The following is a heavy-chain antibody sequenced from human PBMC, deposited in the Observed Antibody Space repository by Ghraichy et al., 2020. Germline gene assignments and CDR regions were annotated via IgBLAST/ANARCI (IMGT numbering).Heavy chain of an antibody. CDR2: IYYSGST. D-gene: IGHD6-19*01. J-gene: IGHJ4*02. V-gene: IGHV4-59*08. CDR1: GGSISSYY. CDR3: ARGGSSGWYVFDY. Sequence: SETLPLTCTVSGGSISSYYWSWIRQPPGKGLEWIGYIYYSGSTNYNPSLKSRVTISVDTSKNQFSLKLSSVTAADTAVYYCARGGSSGWYVFDYWGQGTLVTVSS.